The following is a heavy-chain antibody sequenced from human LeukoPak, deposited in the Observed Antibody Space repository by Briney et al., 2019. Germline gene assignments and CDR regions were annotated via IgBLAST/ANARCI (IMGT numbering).Heavy chain of an antibody. V-gene: IGHV4-39*01. CDR3: ARLLYDGSGGYYYFDY. CDR1: GGSISSSSYY. CDR2: IYYSGSI. J-gene: IGHJ4*02. Sequence: KASETLSLTCTVSGGSISSSSYYWGWIRQPPGKWLEWMGSIYYSGSIYNNPSLKSRVTISVDTSKNQFSLKLSSVTAADTAVYYCARLLYDGSGGYYYFDYWGQGTLVTVSS. D-gene: IGHD3-22*01.